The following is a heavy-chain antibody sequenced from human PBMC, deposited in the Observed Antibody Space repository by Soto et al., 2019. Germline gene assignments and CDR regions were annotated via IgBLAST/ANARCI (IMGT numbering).Heavy chain of an antibody. CDR2: IYYSGST. D-gene: IGHD2-15*01. V-gene: IGHV4-61*01. J-gene: IGHJ3*02. Sequence: QVQLQESGPGLVKPSETLSLTCTVSGGSVSSGSYYWSWIRQPPGKGLEWIGYIYYSGSTNYNPSLKGRVTLSVDTSKNQCSLKLSSVTAADTAVYYCARTIVVVVAATPSAFDIWGQGTMVTVSS. CDR1: GGSVSSGSYY. CDR3: ARTIVVVVAATPSAFDI.